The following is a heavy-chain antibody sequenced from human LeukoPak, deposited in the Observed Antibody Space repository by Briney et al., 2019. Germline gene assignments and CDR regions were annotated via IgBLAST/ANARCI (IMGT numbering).Heavy chain of an antibody. D-gene: IGHD3-9*01. Sequence: GASVKVSCKASGYTFTSYGISWVRRAPGQGLEWMGWISAYNGNTKYAQKLQGRVTMTTDTSTSTAYMELRSLRSDDTAVYYCARVAAIDDILTGSDYYYYYYMDVWGKGTTVTISS. CDR3: ARVAAIDDILTGSDYYYYYYMDV. CDR2: ISAYNGNT. CDR1: GYTFTSYG. V-gene: IGHV1-18*01. J-gene: IGHJ6*03.